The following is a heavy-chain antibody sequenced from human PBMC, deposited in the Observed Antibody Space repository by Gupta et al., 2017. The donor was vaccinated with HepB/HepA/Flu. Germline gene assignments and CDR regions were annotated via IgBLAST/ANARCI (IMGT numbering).Heavy chain of an antibody. CDR1: GDSISSSNLY. D-gene: IGHD1-26*01. Sequence: QLQLQESGPGLVKTSETLSLTCSVSGDSISSSNLYWAWIRQPPGQGLEWIATIYYTGSSNYNPSLKSRVTISVDTSKNQFALKVSSVNGADSAVYYCVRQPRIGIPPGHPGQPYYYYMDVWGKGTAVTVAS. V-gene: IGHV4-39*01. CDR2: IYYTGSS. J-gene: IGHJ6*03. CDR3: VRQPRIGIPPGHPGQPYYYYMDV.